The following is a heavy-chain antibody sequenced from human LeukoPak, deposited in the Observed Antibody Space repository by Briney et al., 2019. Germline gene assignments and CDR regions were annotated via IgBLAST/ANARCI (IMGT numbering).Heavy chain of an antibody. V-gene: IGHV3-7*01. CDR1: EFTFSSYW. D-gene: IGHD4-17*01. Sequence: RPGGSLRLSCAASEFTFSSYWMSWVRQAPGKGLEWVANIKQDGSEKYFVDSVKGRFTISRDSSKNTLYLQMNSLRAEDTAVYYCARAHGDYPFDYWGQGTLVTVSS. CDR3: ARAHGDYPFDY. J-gene: IGHJ4*02. CDR2: IKQDGSEK.